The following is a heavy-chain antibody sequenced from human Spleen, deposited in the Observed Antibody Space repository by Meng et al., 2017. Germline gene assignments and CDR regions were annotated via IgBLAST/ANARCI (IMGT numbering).Heavy chain of an antibody. D-gene: IGHD5-12*01. J-gene: IGHJ4*02. CDR1: GYSFTSYW. CDR2: IYPGDSET. CDR3: ARLRGMGYSGYECFDY. Sequence: GESLKISCKGSGYSFTSYWIGWVRQMPGKGLEWMGIIYPGDSETKYNPSFRGQVTISADKSISTAYLQWSSLKASDTALYYCARLRGMGYSGYECFDYWGQGTLVTVSS. V-gene: IGHV5-51*01.